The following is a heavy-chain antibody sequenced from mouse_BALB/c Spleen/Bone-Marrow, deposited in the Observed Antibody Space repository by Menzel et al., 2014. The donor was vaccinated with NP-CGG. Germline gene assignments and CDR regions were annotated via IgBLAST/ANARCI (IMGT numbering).Heavy chain of an antibody. J-gene: IGHJ2*01. Sequence: EVQRVESGGGLVQPGGSLKLSCAASGFDFSRYWMSWVRQAPGKGLEWIGEINPDSSTINYTPSLKDKFIISRDNAKNTLSLQMSKVRSEDTALYYCARLYYYGNFDYWGQGTTLTVSS. CDR2: INPDSSTI. D-gene: IGHD1-1*01. CDR1: GFDFSRYW. CDR3: ARLYYYGNFDY. V-gene: IGHV4-1*02.